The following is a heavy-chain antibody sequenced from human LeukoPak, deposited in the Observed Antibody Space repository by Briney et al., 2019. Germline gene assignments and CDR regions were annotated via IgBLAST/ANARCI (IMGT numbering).Heavy chain of an antibody. CDR2: INHSGST. V-gene: IGHV4-34*01. J-gene: IGHJ4*02. D-gene: IGHD2-2*03. Sequence: SETLSLTCAVYGGSFSGYYWSWIRQPPGKGLEWIGEINHSGSTNYNPSLKSRVTISVDTSKNQFSLKLSSETAADTAVYYCARGLDLDFDYWGQGTLVTVSS. CDR3: ARGLDLDFDY. CDR1: GGSFSGYY.